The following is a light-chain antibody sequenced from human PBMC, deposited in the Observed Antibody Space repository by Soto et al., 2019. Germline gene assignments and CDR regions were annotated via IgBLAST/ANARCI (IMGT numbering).Light chain of an antibody. CDR1: QSIANDY. V-gene: IGKV3-20*01. J-gene: IGKJ1*01. CDR2: DAS. CDR3: QQYGGSPWT. Sequence: EVALTQSPGTLSLSPGARATLSCRASQSIANDYLTWYQQKPGQAPRVLIYDASTRAAGIPDRFSGSGSGTDFTLTISRLEPEDSAVYYCQQYGGSPWTFGQGTNVEI.